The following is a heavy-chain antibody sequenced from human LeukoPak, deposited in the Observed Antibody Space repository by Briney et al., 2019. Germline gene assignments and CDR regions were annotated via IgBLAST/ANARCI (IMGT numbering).Heavy chain of an antibody. Sequence: PVRSLRLSRAASGFTFSSYAMHWVRQAPGKGLEWVAVISYDGSNKYYADSVKGRFTISRDNSKNTLYLQMNSLRAEDTAVYYCARDPGDGDYYYYGMDVWGQGTTGSVSS. CDR1: GFTFSSYA. J-gene: IGHJ6*02. D-gene: IGHD3-16*01. CDR2: ISYDGSNK. CDR3: ARDPGDGDYYYYGMDV. V-gene: IGHV3-30-3*01.